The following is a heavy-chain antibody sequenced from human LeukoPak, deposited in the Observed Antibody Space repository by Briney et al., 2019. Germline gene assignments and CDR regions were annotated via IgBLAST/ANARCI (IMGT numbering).Heavy chain of an antibody. CDR3: ARDSDYNWFDP. D-gene: IGHD2-21*02. J-gene: IGHJ5*02. V-gene: IGHV3-7*01. CDR2: IKQDGSEK. Sequence: PGGSLRLSCAASGFTFSSYWMSWVRQAPGKGLEWVANIKQDGSEKYYVDSVKGRFTISRDNAKNSLYLQMNSLRAEDTAVYCCARDSDYNWFDPWGQGTLVTVSS. CDR1: GFTFSSYW.